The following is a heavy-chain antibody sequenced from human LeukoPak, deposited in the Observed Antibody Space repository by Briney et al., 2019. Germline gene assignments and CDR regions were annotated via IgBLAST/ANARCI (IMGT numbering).Heavy chain of an antibody. CDR2: ISSSGSTI. CDR1: GFTFSSYE. Sequence: PGGSLRLSCAASGFTFSSYEMNWVRQAPGKGLEGVSYISSSGSTIYYADSVKGRFTISRDNAKNSLYLQMNSLRAEDTAVYYCARDGDTFGGVIVIFDYWGQGTLVTVSS. J-gene: IGHJ4*02. D-gene: IGHD3-16*02. CDR3: ARDGDTFGGVIVIFDY. V-gene: IGHV3-48*03.